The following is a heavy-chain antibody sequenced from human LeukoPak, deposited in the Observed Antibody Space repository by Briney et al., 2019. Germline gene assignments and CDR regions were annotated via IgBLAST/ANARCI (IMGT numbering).Heavy chain of an antibody. J-gene: IGHJ3*02. CDR3: ARAWGYCSSTSCYVVAFDI. CDR1: VFLFSSYS. V-gene: IGHV3-21*01. D-gene: IGHD2-2*01. CDR2: FSSSSSYI. Sequence: GGSLTLSCTASVFLFSSYSVIWLRQSPGKGREWVSSFSSSSSYIYYADSVKGRFTISRDNAKNSLYLQMNSLRAEDTAVYYCARAWGYCSSTSCYVVAFDIWGQGTMVTVSS.